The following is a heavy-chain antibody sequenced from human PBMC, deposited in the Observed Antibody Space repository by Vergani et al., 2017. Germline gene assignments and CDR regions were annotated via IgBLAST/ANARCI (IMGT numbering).Heavy chain of an antibody. CDR3: ARDSVAVMDV. J-gene: IGHJ6*03. V-gene: IGHV4-59*01. CDR1: GGSISSYY. CDR2: IYYSGST. Sequence: QVQLQQWGAGLLKPSETLSLTCTVSGGSISSYYWSWIRQPPGKGLEWIGYIYYSGSTNYNPSLKSRVTISVDTSKNQFSLKLSSVTAADTAVYYCARDSVAVMDVWGKGTTVTVSS.